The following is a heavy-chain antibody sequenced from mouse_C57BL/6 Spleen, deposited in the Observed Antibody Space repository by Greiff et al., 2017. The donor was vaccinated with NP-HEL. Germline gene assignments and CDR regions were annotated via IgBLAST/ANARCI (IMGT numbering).Heavy chain of an antibody. CDR3: ATGKGYFDV. CDR1: GFTFTDYY. Sequence: EVKLVESGGGLVQPGGSLSLSCAASGFTFTDYYMSWVRQPPGKALEWLGFIRNKANGYTTEYSDSVKGRFTISRDNSQSILYLQMNAQRAEDSATDYSATGKGYFDVWGTGTTVTVSS. CDR2: IRNKANGYTT. V-gene: IGHV7-3*01. J-gene: IGHJ1*03.